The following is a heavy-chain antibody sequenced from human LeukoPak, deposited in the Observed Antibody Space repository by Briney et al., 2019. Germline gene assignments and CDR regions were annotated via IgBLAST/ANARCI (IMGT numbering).Heavy chain of an antibody. J-gene: IGHJ4*02. Sequence: GGSLRLTCAASGFTFSSYSMSWVRQAPGKGLEWVSYISSSSSAMYYADSMKGRFTISRDNAKNSLYLQMNNLRDEDTAVYYCARGSGNSFDYWGQGALVTVSS. CDR3: ARGSGNSFDY. D-gene: IGHD3-10*01. V-gene: IGHV3-48*02. CDR2: ISSSSSAM. CDR1: GFTFSSYS.